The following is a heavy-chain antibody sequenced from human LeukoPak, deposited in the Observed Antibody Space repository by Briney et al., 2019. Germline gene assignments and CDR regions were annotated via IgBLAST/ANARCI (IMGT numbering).Heavy chain of an antibody. CDR3: ARSTTSLTNFHY. Sequence: ASVKVSCKASGYTFTGYYMHWVRQAPGQGLEWMGWINPNSGATNSAQKFQGRVTMTRDTSISTAYMELSRLSSDDTAVYYCARSTTSLTNFHYWGQGTLVTVSS. CDR2: INPNSGAT. V-gene: IGHV1-2*02. J-gene: IGHJ4*02. CDR1: GYTFTGYY. D-gene: IGHD2-2*01.